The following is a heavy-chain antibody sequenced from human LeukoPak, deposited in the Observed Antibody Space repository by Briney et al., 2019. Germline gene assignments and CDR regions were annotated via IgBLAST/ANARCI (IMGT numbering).Heavy chain of an antibody. CDR1: GDSVSSNSAA. CDR2: TYYRSKWYN. D-gene: IGHD1-26*01. CDR3: ARGSVKGAHRIGAFDI. J-gene: IGHJ3*02. V-gene: IGHV6-1*01. Sequence: SQTLSLTCAISGDSVSSNSAAWNWIRQSPSRGLEWPGRTYYRSKWYNDYAVSVKSRITINPDTSKNQFSLQLNSVTPEDTAVYYCARGSVKGAHRIGAFDIWGQGTMVTVSS.